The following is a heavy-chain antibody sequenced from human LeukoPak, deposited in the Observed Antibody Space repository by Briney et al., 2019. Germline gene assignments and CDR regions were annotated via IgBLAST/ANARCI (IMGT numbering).Heavy chain of an antibody. CDR2: IYYSGST. CDR3: ARERSTQLWFFDY. Sequence: PSETLSLTCTVSGGSISSGGYYWSWIRQRPGKGLEWIGYIYYSGSTYYNPSLKSRVTISVDTSKNQFSLKLSSVTAADTAVYYCARERSTQLWFFDYWGQGTLVTVSS. J-gene: IGHJ4*02. V-gene: IGHV4-31*03. CDR1: GGSISSGGYY. D-gene: IGHD5-18*01.